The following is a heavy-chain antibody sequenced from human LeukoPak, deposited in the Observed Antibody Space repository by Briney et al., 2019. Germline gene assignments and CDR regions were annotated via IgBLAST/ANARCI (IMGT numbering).Heavy chain of an antibody. CDR1: GYSISSGYY. J-gene: IGHJ4*02. CDR3: ANGRVRGVIMG. CDR2: IYHSGST. D-gene: IGHD3-10*01. V-gene: IGHV4-38-2*02. Sequence: TPSETLSLTCTVSGYSISSGYYWGWIRQPPGKGLEWIGSIYHSGSTYYNPSLKSRVTISVDTSKNQFSLKLSSVTAADTAVYYCANGRVRGVIMGWGQGTLVTVSS.